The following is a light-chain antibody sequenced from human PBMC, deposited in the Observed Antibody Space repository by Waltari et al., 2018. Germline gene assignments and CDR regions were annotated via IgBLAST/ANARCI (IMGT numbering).Light chain of an antibody. J-gene: IGKJ2*01. Sequence: AIQMTQSPSSLSASVGDRVTITCRASQGIRNDLGWYQQKPGKAPKLLIYAASRLQSGVPSRFSGSGSGTDFTLTISSLQPEDFATYYCLQDYNSYTFGQGTKLEIK. CDR2: AAS. CDR1: QGIRND. V-gene: IGKV1-6*01. CDR3: LQDYNSYT.